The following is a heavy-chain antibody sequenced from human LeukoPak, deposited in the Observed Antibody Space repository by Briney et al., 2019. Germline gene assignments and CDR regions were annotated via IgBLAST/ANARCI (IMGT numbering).Heavy chain of an antibody. V-gene: IGHV4-59*08. J-gene: IGHJ5*02. D-gene: IGHD4-17*01. CDR2: IYYSGST. Sequence: SETLSLTCTVSGGSISSYYWSWIRQPPGKGLEWIGYIYYSGSTNYNPSPKSRVTISVDTSKNQFSLKLSSVTAADTAVYYCAGSTVTFATAYDPWGQGTLVTVSS. CDR3: AGSTVTFATAYDP. CDR1: GGSISSYY.